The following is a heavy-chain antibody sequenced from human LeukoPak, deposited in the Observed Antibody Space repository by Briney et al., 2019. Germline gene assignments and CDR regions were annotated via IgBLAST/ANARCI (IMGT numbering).Heavy chain of an antibody. D-gene: IGHD2-2*01. CDR1: GYTFTGYA. V-gene: IGHV1-3*01. J-gene: IGHJ4*02. CDR3: VRDWGYQLLAY. CDR2: INGGNGKI. Sequence: ASVKVSCKASGYTFTGYAIHWVRQAPGQRLEWMGWINGGNGKIKYSQKLQGRVTMTRDTSASAAYMELSGLRSEDTAVYYCVRDWGYQLLAYWGQGTLVTVSS.